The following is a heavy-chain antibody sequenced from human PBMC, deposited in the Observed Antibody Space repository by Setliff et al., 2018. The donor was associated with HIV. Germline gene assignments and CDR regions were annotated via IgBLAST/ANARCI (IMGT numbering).Heavy chain of an antibody. CDR2: IYYSGST. J-gene: IGHJ2*01. V-gene: IGHV4-39*07. D-gene: IGHD1-26*01. CDR1: GGSISSSSHY. Sequence: SETLSLTCTVSGGSISSSSHYWGWIRQPPGKGLEWIGSIYYSGSTYYNPSLKSRVTISVDTSKNQFSLKPSSVTAADTAVYYCARDFRIGWAVQDYWYFDLWGRGTLVTVSS. CDR3: ARDFRIGWAVQDYWYFDL.